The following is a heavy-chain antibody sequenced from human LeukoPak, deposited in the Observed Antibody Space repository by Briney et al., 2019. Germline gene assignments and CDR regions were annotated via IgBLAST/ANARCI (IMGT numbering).Heavy chain of an antibody. CDR1: GGSISSGGYY. D-gene: IGHD2-8*01. Sequence: SETLSLTCTVSGGSISSGGYYWSWIRQHPGKGLEWMGYIDYSGSTYYNPSLKSRVTISRDTSKNQFSLKLSSVTAADTAVYYLAGGLYSIVASWGQGTLVTVSS. CDR2: IDYSGST. CDR3: AGGLYSIVAS. V-gene: IGHV4-31*03. J-gene: IGHJ4*02.